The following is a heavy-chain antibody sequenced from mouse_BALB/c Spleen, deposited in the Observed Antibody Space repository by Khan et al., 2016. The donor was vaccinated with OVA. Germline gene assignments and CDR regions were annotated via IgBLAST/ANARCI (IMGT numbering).Heavy chain of an antibody. Sequence: QVQLKQSGTELVRPGASVKLSCKTSGYIFTSYWIHWVKQRSGQGLEWIARIYPGTGSAYYNEKFKDKATLTADRSSSTAYMQLSSLKSEDSAVYVVAREKKGDYWGAIDYWSQGTSVTVTS. CDR2: IYPGTGSA. CDR1: GYIFTSYW. V-gene: IGHV1S132*01. CDR3: AREKKGDYWGAIDY. D-gene: IGHD2-4*01. J-gene: IGHJ4*01.